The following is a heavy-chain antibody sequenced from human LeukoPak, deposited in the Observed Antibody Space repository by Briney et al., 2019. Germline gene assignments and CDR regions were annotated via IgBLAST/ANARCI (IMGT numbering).Heavy chain of an antibody. D-gene: IGHD3-10*01. J-gene: IGHJ4*02. V-gene: IGHV4-59*01. CDR3: ASTYYYGSGSAFYY. Sequence: PSETLSLTCTVSGGSISSYYWSWIRQPPGKGLEWIGYIYYSGSTNYNPSLKSRVTISVDTSKNQFSLKLSSVTAADTAVYYCASTYYYGSGSAFYYWGQGTLVTVSS. CDR2: IYYSGST. CDR1: GGSISSYY.